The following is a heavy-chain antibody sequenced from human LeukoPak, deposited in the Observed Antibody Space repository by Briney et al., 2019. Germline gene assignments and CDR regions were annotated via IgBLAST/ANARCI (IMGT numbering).Heavy chain of an antibody. D-gene: IGHD5-18*01. CDR1: GGSFSGYY. Sequence: SETLSLTCAVYGGSFSGYYWSWIRQPPGKGLEWIREINHSGSTNYNPSLKSRVTISVDTSKNQFSLKLSSVTAADTAVYYCARGRPRTRGGYSYGYSQQYYFDYWGQGTLVTVSS. V-gene: IGHV4-34*01. J-gene: IGHJ4*02. CDR2: INHSGST. CDR3: ARGRPRTRGGYSYGYSQQYYFDY.